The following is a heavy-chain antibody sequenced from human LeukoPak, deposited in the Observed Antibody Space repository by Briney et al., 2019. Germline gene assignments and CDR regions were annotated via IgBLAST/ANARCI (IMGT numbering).Heavy chain of an antibody. CDR1: GGTFSSYA. Sequence: ASVKVSCKASGGTFSSYAIGWVRQAPGQGLEWMGIINPSGGSTSYAQKFQGRVTMTRDTSTSTVYMELSSLRSEDTAVYYCAREYYDSSGYYFYVDYWGQGTLVTVSS. CDR3: AREYYDSSGYYFYVDY. CDR2: INPSGGST. J-gene: IGHJ4*02. V-gene: IGHV1-46*01. D-gene: IGHD3-22*01.